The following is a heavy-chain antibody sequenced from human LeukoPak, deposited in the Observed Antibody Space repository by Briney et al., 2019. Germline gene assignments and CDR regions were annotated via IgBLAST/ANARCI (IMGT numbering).Heavy chain of an antibody. V-gene: IGHV3-74*01. D-gene: IGHD3-22*01. J-gene: IGHJ4*02. CDR1: GFTFSSYW. Sequence: GGSLRVSCAASGFTFSSYWMHWVRQAPGKGLVWVSRINSDGSSTSYADAVKGRFTISRDNAKNTLYLRMNSLRAEDTAVYYCARADDSGYYVNYWGQGTLVTVSS. CDR3: ARADDSGYYVNY. CDR2: INSDGSST.